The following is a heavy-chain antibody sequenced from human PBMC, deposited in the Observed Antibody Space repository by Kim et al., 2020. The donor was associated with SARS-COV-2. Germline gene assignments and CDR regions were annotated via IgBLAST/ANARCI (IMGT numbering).Heavy chain of an antibody. CDR2: ISSNASNT. V-gene: IGHV3-64D*06. D-gene: IGHD4-17*01. CDR1: GFTFSTYA. J-gene: IGHJ6*04. CDR3: VKDPATVVRGYYYYGRDV. Sequence: GGSLRLSCSTSGFTFSTYAMHWVRQAPGKGLECVSAISSNASNTYYADSVKGRFTISRDNSKNTLYLQMSSLRAEDTAVYYCVKDPATVVRGYYYYGRDVWGEGTTVTVSP.